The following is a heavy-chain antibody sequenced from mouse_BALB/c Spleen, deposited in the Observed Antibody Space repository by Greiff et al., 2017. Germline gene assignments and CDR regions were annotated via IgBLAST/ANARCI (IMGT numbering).Heavy chain of an antibody. V-gene: IGHV2-2*02. CDR2: IWSGGST. CDR1: GFSLTSYG. D-gene: IGHD1-1*01. CDR3: ARNGGYYYGSSYLRWYFDV. J-gene: IGHJ1*01. Sequence: QVQLQQSGPGLVQPSQSLSITCTVSGFSLTSYGVHWVRQSPGKGLEWLGVIWSGGSTDYNAAFISRLSISKDNSKSQVFFKMNSLQANDTAIYYCARNGGYYYGSSYLRWYFDVWGAGTTVTVSS.